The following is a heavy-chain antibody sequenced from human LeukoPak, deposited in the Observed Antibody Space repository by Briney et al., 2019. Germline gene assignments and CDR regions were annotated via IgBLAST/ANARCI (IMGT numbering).Heavy chain of an antibody. CDR2: ISTDGSKT. V-gene: IGHV3-30*18. J-gene: IGHJ6*02. CDR1: GFTFSSYG. CDR3: ANELKGVANYYYYYGMDV. D-gene: IGHD2-8*01. Sequence: GRSLRLSCAASGFTFSSYGMHWVRQAPGKGLEWVALISTDGSKTYYADSLKGRFTISRDNSKNALNLQMNSLRAEDTAVYYCANELKGVANYYYYYGMDVWGQGTTVTVSS.